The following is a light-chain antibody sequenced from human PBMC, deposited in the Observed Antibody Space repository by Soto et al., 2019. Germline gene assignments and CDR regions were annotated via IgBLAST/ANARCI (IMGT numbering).Light chain of an antibody. CDR3: QQYDSYSYT. Sequence: DIQMTQSPSTLSASVGDRVTITCRASQSISSWLAWYQQKQGTDPKLLIYKASALESRVPSRFSGSGSGTEFALTISSLQPDDFAAYYCQQYDSYSYTFGQGTKVEFK. V-gene: IGKV1-5*03. CDR2: KAS. J-gene: IGKJ2*01. CDR1: QSISSW.